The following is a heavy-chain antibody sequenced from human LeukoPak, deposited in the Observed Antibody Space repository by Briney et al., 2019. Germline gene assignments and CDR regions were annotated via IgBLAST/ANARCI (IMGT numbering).Heavy chain of an antibody. J-gene: IGHJ3*02. D-gene: IGHD3-22*01. V-gene: IGHV3-30*04. CDR1: GFALSSYA. Sequence: PGRSLRLSCVVSGFALSSYAMHWVRQAPGKGLEWVAVISFDGSNKHYADSVKGRFTISRDNSKNTLYLQMNSLRAEDTAVYYCARDVTYYYDIRRFFGDAFDIWGQGTMVTVSS. CDR2: ISFDGSNK. CDR3: ARDVTYYYDIRRFFGDAFDI.